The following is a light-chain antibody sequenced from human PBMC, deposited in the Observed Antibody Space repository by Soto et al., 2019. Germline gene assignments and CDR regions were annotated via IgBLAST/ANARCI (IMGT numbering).Light chain of an antibody. V-gene: IGKV1-5*01. J-gene: IGKJ1*01. CDR3: QPYYSYGT. CDR2: DAS. Sequence: DIQMTQSPSTLSASVGDRVTITCRASQSIDSSLAWYQQKPRKGPKLLIYDASTLESGVPSRFSGSGLGTEFALTISSLEPDEYATLHCQPYYSYGTFGQGTKVDI. CDR1: QSIDSS.